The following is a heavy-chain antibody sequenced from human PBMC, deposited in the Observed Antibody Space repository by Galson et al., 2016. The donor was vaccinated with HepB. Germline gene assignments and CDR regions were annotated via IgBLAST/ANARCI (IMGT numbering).Heavy chain of an antibody. CDR3: VCLEPRDWSFDL. J-gene: IGHJ2*01. D-gene: IGHD5/OR15-5a*01. CDR1: GFSFSAHW. Sequence: SLRLSCAASGFSFSAHWMTWIRQSPGKGLEWVSGIYTDGSTYYAGSVKGRFTISRDNSKNTLYLHMNSLRAEDTAVYYCVCLEPRDWSFDLWGRGTLVTVSS. CDR2: IYTDGST. V-gene: IGHV3-53*01.